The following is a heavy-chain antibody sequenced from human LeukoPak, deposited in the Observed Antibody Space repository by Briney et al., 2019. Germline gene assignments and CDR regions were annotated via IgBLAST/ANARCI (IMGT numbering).Heavy chain of an antibody. V-gene: IGHV3-9*01. D-gene: IGHD6-13*01. CDR3: AKDLFRYSSSWYYRFDY. CDR1: GFTFDDYA. Sequence: GGSLRLSCAASGFTFDDYAMHWVRQAPGKGLEWVSGISWNSGSIGYADSVKGRFTISRDNAKNSLYLQMNSLRAEDTDLYYCAKDLFRYSSSWYYRFDYWGQGTLVTVSS. J-gene: IGHJ4*02. CDR2: ISWNSGSI.